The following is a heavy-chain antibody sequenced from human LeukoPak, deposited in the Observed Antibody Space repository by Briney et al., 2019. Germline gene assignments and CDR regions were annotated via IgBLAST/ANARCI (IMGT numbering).Heavy chain of an antibody. CDR3: ARPYDISASYYDY. D-gene: IGHD3-22*01. V-gene: IGHV1-46*01. CDR1: GYTLTTYY. Sequence: ASVKVSCKASGYTLTTYYIHWVRQAPGQGLEWMGIINPSGGTTTYAQKFQGRVTMTRDTSTSTVYMELNSLRSEDTAVYYCARPYDISASYYDYWGQGTLVTVSS. CDR2: INPSGGTT. J-gene: IGHJ4*02.